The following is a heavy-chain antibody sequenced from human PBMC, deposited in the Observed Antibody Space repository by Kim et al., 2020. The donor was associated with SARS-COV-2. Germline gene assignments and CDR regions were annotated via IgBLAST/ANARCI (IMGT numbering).Heavy chain of an antibody. Sequence: NPSLKSRVTISVDTSKNQFSLKLSSVTAADTAVYYCARETTGYSYGYYDYWGQGTLVTVSS. V-gene: IGHV4-31*02. D-gene: IGHD5-18*01. CDR3: ARETTGYSYGYYDY. J-gene: IGHJ4*02.